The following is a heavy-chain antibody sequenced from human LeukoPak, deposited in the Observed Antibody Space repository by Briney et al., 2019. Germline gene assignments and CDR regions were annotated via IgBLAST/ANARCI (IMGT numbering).Heavy chain of an antibody. CDR2: TNHIGNT. V-gene: IGHV4-34*01. Sequence: PSETLSLTCAVSGGSLSDNYSTWIRQPPGKGLGWIGDTNHIGNTDYNPSLKGRVTISVDTSENHLSLRLGSVTAADTALYFCARGRALFRYPPVALDVWGPGTTVTVS. D-gene: IGHD3-10*01. J-gene: IGHJ6*02. CDR3: ARGRALFRYPPVALDV. CDR1: GGSLSDNY.